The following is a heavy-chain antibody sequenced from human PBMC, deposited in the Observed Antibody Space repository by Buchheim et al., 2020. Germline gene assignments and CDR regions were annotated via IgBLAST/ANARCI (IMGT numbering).Heavy chain of an antibody. CDR3: AKDGYGDYVSGFQH. Sequence: VQLVESGGGLVQPGRSLRLSCAASGFTFSSYGMHWVRQAPGKGLEWVAVISYDGSNKYYADSVKGRFTISRDNSKNTLYLQMNSRRAEDTAVYYCAKDGYGDYVSGFQHWGQGTL. CDR2: ISYDGSNK. CDR1: GFTFSSYG. J-gene: IGHJ1*01. D-gene: IGHD4-17*01. V-gene: IGHV3-30*18.